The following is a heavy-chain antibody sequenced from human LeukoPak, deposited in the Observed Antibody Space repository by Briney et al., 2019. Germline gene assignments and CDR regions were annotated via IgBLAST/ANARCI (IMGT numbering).Heavy chain of an antibody. V-gene: IGHV1-69*13. CDR2: IIPIFDTS. CDR3: AKDPTHFRVWDDYDNTRLNY. D-gene: IGHD3-22*01. Sequence: SVKVSCKASGDTFSSYAITWVRQAPGQGLEWMGGIIPIFDTSNYAQKFQGRVTFTSDDSTSTAYMELSSLRSEDTAVYYCAKDPTHFRVWDDYDNTRLNYWGQGTLVTVSS. CDR1: GDTFSSYA. J-gene: IGHJ4*02.